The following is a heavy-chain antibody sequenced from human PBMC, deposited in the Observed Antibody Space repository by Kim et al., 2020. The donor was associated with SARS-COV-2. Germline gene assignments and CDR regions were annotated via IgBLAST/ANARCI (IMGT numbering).Heavy chain of an antibody. CDR1: GFTFDDYT. Sequence: GGSLRLSCAASGFTFDDYTMHWVRQAPGKGLEWVSLISWDGGSTYYADSVKGRFTISRDYSKNSLYLQMNSLRTEDTALYYCAKDMGIAVAGTCCYFDYWGQGTLVTVSS. J-gene: IGHJ4*02. D-gene: IGHD6-19*01. CDR3: AKDMGIAVAGTCCYFDY. CDR2: ISWDGGST. V-gene: IGHV3-43*01.